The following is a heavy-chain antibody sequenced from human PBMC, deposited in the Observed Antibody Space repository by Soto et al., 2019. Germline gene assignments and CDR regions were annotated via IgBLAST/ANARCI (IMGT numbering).Heavy chain of an antibody. CDR1: GIPVSSNY. D-gene: IGHD3-10*01. V-gene: IGHV3-53*04. CDR3: ARDGPYYYASRMDV. J-gene: IGHJ6*02. Sequence: EVQLVESGGGLVQPGGSLRLSCVASGIPVSSNYMTWVRQAPGKGLEWVSVLHSGGDTYYANFVKGRFTISGHDSTNTLFLQMNSLTAEDTAVYYCARDGPYYYASRMDVWGQGTTVTVSS. CDR2: LHSGGDT.